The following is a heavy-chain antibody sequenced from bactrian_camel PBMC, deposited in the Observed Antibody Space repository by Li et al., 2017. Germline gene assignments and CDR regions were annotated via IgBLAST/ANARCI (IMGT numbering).Heavy chain of an antibody. Sequence: QVQLVESGGGSVEPGGSLRLSCAASVASFYCMGWYRQTPGKEREAVAAIDDVGSISYSNFAKGRFTISRDDAKNTLYLQMGWLKPDDTAMYYCATVSFGTCTVVAGVNDFGSWGQGTQVTVS. D-gene: IGHD6*01. J-gene: IGHJ6*01. CDR1: VASFYC. CDR3: ATVSFGTCTVVAGVNDFGS. CDR2: IDDVGSI. V-gene: IGHV3S53*01.